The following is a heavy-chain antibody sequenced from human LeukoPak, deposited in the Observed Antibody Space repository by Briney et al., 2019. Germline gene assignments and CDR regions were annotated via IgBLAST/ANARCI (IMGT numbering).Heavy chain of an antibody. Sequence: GGSLRLSCAGAGFSITDHHMDWVRQAPGKGLEWVAVIWYDGSNKYYADSVKGRFTISRDNSKNTLYLQMNSLRAEDTAVYYCARDRADFWSGPFFDYWGQGTLVTVSS. D-gene: IGHD3-3*01. V-gene: IGHV3-33*08. CDR1: GFSITDHH. CDR3: ARDRADFWSGPFFDY. CDR2: IWYDGSNK. J-gene: IGHJ4*02.